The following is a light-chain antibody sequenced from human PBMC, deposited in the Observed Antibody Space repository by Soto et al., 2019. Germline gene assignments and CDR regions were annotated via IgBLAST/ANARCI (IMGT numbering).Light chain of an antibody. V-gene: IGLV2-11*01. J-gene: IGLJ2*01. CDR3: SSYTSSSTLV. Sequence: QSALTQPRSVSGSPGQSVTISCTGTSSDVGGYNYVSWYQQHPGRAPKFMIYDVTKRPSGVPDRFSGSKSGNSASLTISGLQVEDEADYYCSSYTSSSTLVFGGGTKLTVL. CDR1: SSDVGGYNY. CDR2: DVT.